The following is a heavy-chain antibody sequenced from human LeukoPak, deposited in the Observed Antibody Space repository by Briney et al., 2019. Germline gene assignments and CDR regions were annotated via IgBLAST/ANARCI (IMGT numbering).Heavy chain of an antibody. V-gene: IGHV3-74*01. CDR1: GFTFSSYW. Sequence: PGGSLRLSCAASGFTFSSYWMHWVRQAPGKGLVWVSRINSDGSSTNYADSVKGRFTISRDNAKNTLHLQMNSLIAEDTAVYYCAKGAGGSGPARDYWGQGTLGTVS. D-gene: IGHD3-10*01. J-gene: IGHJ4*02. CDR3: AKGAGGSGPARDY. CDR2: INSDGSST.